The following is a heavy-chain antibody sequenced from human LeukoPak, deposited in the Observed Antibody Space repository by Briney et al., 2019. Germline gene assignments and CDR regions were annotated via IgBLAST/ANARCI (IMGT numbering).Heavy chain of an antibody. V-gene: IGHV4-38-2*02. CDR3: ARQYGSSWPIDY. CDR2: IYHSGST. J-gene: IGHJ4*02. D-gene: IGHD6-13*01. CDR1: GYSISSGYY. Sequence: PSETLSLTCTVSGYSISSGYYWGWIRQPPGKGLEWLGSIYHSGSTYYNPSLKSRVTISVDKSKNQFSLKLSSVTAADTAVYYCARQYGSSWPIDYWGQGTLVTVSS.